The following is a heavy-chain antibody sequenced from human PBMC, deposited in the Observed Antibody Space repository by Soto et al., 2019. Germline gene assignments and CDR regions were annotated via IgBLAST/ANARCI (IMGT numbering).Heavy chain of an antibody. CDR3: AKDREEGYNFFYGMDV. CDR1: GASVNTYS. D-gene: IGHD2-2*02. V-gene: IGHV4-4*07. CDR2: IYTSAST. Sequence: SETLSLTSTVSGASVNTYSWSWIRQPAWRGLEWIGRIYTSASTNYSPSLKGRVTLSVDTSKNQVSLKLTSVTAADTAIYYCAKDREEGYNFFYGMDVWGQGASVPAS. J-gene: IGHJ6*02.